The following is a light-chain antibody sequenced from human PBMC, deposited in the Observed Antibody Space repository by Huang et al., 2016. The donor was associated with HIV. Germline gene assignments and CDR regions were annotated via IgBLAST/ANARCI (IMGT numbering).Light chain of an antibody. V-gene: IGKV2-28*01. CDR1: QSLLHSNGDNY. CDR2: LTS. J-gene: IGKJ2*01. CDR3: MQTLKTPPYT. Sequence: DVVMTQSPLSLPVNPGEPASISCRSSQSLLHSNGDNYLNWYMQKPGQSPQLLIYLTSCRASGVPDRFNGSGSDTDFTLKINRVEAADVGVYYCMQTLKTPPYTFGQGTKLEIK.